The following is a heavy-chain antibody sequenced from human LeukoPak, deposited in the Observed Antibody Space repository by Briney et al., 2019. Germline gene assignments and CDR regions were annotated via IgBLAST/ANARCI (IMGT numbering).Heavy chain of an antibody. CDR2: IAASGGAT. J-gene: IGHJ4*02. CDR3: AKRGSDFRALEY. CDR1: RFAFSNYV. Sequence: PGGSLRLSCAASRFAFSNYVMNWVRRPPGKGLEWVSSIAASGGATYYADSMKGRFTISRDNSKNTLYLQMTSLKAEDTAVYYCAKRGSDFRALEYWGQGTLVTVSS. V-gene: IGHV3-23*01. D-gene: IGHD3-3*01.